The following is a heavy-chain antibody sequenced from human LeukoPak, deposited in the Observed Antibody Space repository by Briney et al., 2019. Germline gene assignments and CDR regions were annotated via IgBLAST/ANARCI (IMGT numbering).Heavy chain of an antibody. Sequence: GGSLRLSCAASGFTFSSYDIHWVRQAPGKGLEWGAVISYDGSNTYYADSVRGRFTISRDNPKNTLYLQMNSLRVDDTAVYYCARPQNSLDYSGSYLDAFDIWGQGTMVTVSS. V-gene: IGHV3-30*03. D-gene: IGHD1-26*01. CDR1: GFTFSSYD. J-gene: IGHJ3*02. CDR3: ARPQNSLDYSGSYLDAFDI. CDR2: ISYDGSNT.